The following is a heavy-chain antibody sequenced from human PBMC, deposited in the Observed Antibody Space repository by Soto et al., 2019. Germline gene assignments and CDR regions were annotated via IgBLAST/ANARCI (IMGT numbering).Heavy chain of an antibody. D-gene: IGHD3-3*01. CDR3: ARPMGYYDFWSGYHHNWFDP. CDR1: GGSISSSSYY. V-gene: IGHV4-39*01. Sequence: AETLSLTCTVSGGSISSSSYYWGWIRQPPGKGLEWIGSIYYSGSTYYNPSLNSRVTISVDTSKNQFSLKLSSVTAADTAVYYCARPMGYYDFWSGYHHNWFDPWGQGTLVTVSS. CDR2: IYYSGST. J-gene: IGHJ5*02.